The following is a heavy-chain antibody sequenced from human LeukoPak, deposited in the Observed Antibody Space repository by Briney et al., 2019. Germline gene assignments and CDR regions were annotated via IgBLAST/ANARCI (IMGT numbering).Heavy chain of an antibody. CDR1: GYTFTGYY. V-gene: IGHV1-2*02. CDR2: INPNSGGT. CDR3: ARAVTVTTFDYFDY. J-gene: IGHJ4*02. Sequence: ASVKVSCKASGYTFTGYYMHWVRQAPGQGLEWMGWINPNSGGTNYAQKFQGRVIMTRDTSISTAYMELSRLRSDDTAVYYCARAVTVTTFDYFDYWGQGTLVTVSS. D-gene: IGHD4-17*01.